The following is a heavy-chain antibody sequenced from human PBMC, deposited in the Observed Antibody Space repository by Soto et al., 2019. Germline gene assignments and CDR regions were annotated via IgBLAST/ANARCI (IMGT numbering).Heavy chain of an antibody. CDR1: GFTFSSYS. D-gene: IGHD3-10*01. Sequence: GGSLRLSCAASGFTFSSYSMNWVRQAPGKGLEWVSYISSSSTIYYADSVKGRFTISRDNAKNSLYLQMNSLRDEDTAVYYCARGSGEWARDFDYWGQGTLVNVSA. J-gene: IGHJ4*02. CDR2: ISSSSTI. V-gene: IGHV3-48*02. CDR3: ARGSGEWARDFDY.